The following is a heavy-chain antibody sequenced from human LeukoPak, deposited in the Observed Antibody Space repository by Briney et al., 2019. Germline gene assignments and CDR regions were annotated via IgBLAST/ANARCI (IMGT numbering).Heavy chain of an antibody. J-gene: IGHJ4*02. Sequence: GGSLRLSCAASGFTFSSYAMHWVRQAPGKGLEWVAVISYDGSNKYYADSVKGRFTISRDNSKNTLYLQMNSLRAEDTAVYYCARGTVPQFIYWGQGTLVTVSS. V-gene: IGHV3-30-3*01. CDR1: GFTFSSYA. D-gene: IGHD1-14*01. CDR3: ARGTVPQFIY. CDR2: ISYDGSNK.